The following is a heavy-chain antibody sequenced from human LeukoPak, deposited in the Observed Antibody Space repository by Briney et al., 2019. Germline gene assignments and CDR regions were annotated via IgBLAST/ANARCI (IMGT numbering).Heavy chain of an antibody. V-gene: IGHV4-59*01. CDR2: HSGNS. Sequence: LRLSCAASGFTFSSYGMHWVRQAPGKGLEWIGHSGNSDYKPSLKSRITISTDTSNNHFSLNLVSVTAADTAVYYCATYYVGVGGRGHWGPGTLVTVSS. D-gene: IGHD3-16*01. CDR1: GFTFSSYG. CDR3: ATYYVGVGGRGH. J-gene: IGHJ4*02.